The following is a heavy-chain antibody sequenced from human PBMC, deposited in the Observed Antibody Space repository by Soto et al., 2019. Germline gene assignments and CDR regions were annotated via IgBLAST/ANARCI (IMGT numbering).Heavy chain of an antibody. CDR3: ASSYDSSGYYYDY. Sequence: SETLSLTCTVSGGSISSYYWSWIRQPPGKGLEWIWYIYYSGSTNYNPSLKSRVTLSVDTSKNQFSLKLSSVTAADTAVYYCASSYDSSGYYYDYWGQGTLVTVSS. CDR1: GGSISSYY. V-gene: IGHV4-59*01. D-gene: IGHD3-22*01. CDR2: IYYSGST. J-gene: IGHJ4*02.